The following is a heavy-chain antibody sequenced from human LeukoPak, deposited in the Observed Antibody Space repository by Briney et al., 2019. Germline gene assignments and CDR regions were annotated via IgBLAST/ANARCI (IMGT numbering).Heavy chain of an antibody. V-gene: IGHV3-11*04. CDR2: ISSSGSDI. D-gene: IGHD3-22*01. J-gene: IGHJ5*01. CDR3: ARDLSGDSSGFYHPRGS. CDR1: GFTFNDYY. Sequence: NPGGSLRLSCAASGFTFNDYYMSWIRQAPGKGLEWVSSISSSGSDIYYIDSVKGRFTISRDNIKSSVYLQMDSLRAEDTGVYYCARDLSGDSSGFYHPRGSWGQGTLVTVSS.